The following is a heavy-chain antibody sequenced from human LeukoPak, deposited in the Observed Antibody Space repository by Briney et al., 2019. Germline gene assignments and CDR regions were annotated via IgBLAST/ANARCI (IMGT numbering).Heavy chain of an antibody. CDR3: ARDWDAYYYGSGPRPGYMDV. J-gene: IGHJ6*03. CDR1: GGSISSGSYY. CDR2: IYTSGST. D-gene: IGHD3-10*01. Sequence: PSQTLSLTCTVSGGSISSGSYYWSWIRQPAGKGLEWIGRIYTSGSTNYNPSLKSRVTISVDTSKNQFSLKLSSVTAADTAVYYCARDWDAYYYGSGPRPGYMDVWGKGTTVTISS. V-gene: IGHV4-61*02.